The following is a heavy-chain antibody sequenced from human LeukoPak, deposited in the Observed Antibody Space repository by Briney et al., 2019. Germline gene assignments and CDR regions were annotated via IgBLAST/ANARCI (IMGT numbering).Heavy chain of an antibody. CDR1: GFTFSSYG. Sequence: PGGSLRLSCAASGFTFSSYGMHWVRQAPGKGLEWVAVIWYDGSNKYYADSVKGRFTISRDNSKNTLYLQMNSLRAEDTALYYCAKDTLPYCSSTSCYNGMDVWGQGTTVTVSS. D-gene: IGHD2-2*02. CDR3: AKDTLPYCSSTSCYNGMDV. J-gene: IGHJ6*02. CDR2: IWYDGSNK. V-gene: IGHV3-33*06.